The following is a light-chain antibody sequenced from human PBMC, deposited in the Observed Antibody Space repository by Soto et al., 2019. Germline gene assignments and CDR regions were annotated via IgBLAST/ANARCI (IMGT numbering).Light chain of an antibody. V-gene: IGKV1-39*01. J-gene: IGKJ1*01. Sequence: DIQMTQSPSSLSASVGDRVTITCRASQSISSYLNWYQQKPGKAPKLLIYSASSLQSGVPSRFSGSGSGTDFTLTSSSLQPEDVATYYCRQSYSTPPRTFGQGTKVEIK. CDR3: RQSYSTPPRT. CDR1: QSISSY. CDR2: SAS.